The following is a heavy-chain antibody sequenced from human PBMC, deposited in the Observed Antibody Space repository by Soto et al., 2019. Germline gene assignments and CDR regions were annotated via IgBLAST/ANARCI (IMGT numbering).Heavy chain of an antibody. V-gene: IGHV4-34*01. Sequence: QVQLQQWGAGLLKPSETLSLTCAVYGGSFSGYYWSLIRQPPGKGLEWIGEINHSGSTNYNPSLKSRVTISVDTSKNQFSLKLSSVTAADTAVYYCARQEAARDYMDVWGKGTTVTVSS. CDR1: GGSFSGYY. CDR3: ARQEAARDYMDV. D-gene: IGHD6-6*01. J-gene: IGHJ6*03. CDR2: INHSGST.